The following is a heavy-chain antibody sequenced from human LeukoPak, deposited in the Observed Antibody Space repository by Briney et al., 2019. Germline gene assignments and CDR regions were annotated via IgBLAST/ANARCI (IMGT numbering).Heavy chain of an antibody. CDR1: GGSISSYY. CDR2: TYYSGST. V-gene: IGHV4-59*08. CDR3: ARHKRGDGYSGYDSFDY. D-gene: IGHD5-12*01. J-gene: IGHJ4*02. Sequence: SETLSLTCSVSGGSISSYYWSWIRQPPGKGLEWIGYTYYSGSTNYNPSLRSRVTISVDTSKNQFSLKLTSVTAADTAVYFCARHKRGDGYSGYDSFDYWGQGTLVPVSS.